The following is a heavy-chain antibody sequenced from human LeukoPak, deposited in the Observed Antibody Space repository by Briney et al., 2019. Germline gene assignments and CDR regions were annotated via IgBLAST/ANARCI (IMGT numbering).Heavy chain of an antibody. D-gene: IGHD3-10*01. CDR1: GFTFSSYA. J-gene: IGHJ4*02. CDR3: AREGTYYYGSGSQVDY. CDR2: ISYDGSNK. V-gene: IGHV3-30*01. Sequence: GGSLRLSCAASGFTFSSYAMHWVRQAPGKGLEWVAVISYDGSNKYYADSVKGRFTISRDNSKNTLYLQMNSLRAEDTAVYYCAREGTYYYGSGSQVDYWGQGTLVTVSS.